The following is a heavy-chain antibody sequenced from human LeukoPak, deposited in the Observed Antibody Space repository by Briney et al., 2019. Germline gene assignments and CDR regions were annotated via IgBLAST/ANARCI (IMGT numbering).Heavy chain of an antibody. CDR1: GYSISNSYY. J-gene: IGHJ6*03. Sequence: SETLSLTCSVSGYSISNSYYWGWIRQPPGRGLEWIGSIYHSGSTYYNPSLKSRVTISVDTSKNQFSLRLRSVTAADTAVYYCARNTRYYYPYYFMDVWGKGTTVTVSS. D-gene: IGHD2-2*02. CDR2: IYHSGST. CDR3: ARNTRYYYPYYFMDV. V-gene: IGHV4-38-2*02.